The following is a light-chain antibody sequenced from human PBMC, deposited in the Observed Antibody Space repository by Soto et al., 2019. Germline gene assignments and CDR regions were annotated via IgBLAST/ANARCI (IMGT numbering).Light chain of an antibody. CDR3: CSYAGTNTWV. J-gene: IGLJ3*02. CDR1: SSDVGSYNL. V-gene: IGLV2-23*01. Sequence: QAVLTQPASVSGSPGQSITISCTGTSSDVGSYNLVSWYQQHPGKAPKLIIYEGSKRPSGVSNRFSGSNSGNTASLTISGLQAKDEADYYCCSYAGTNTWVFGGGTQLTVL. CDR2: EGS.